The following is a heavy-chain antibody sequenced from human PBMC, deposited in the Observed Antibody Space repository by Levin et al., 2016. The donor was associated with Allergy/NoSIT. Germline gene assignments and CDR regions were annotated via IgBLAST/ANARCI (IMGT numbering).Heavy chain of an antibody. CDR2: INAGNGNT. CDR3: ARDNDILTGFDY. V-gene: IGHV1-3*01. J-gene: IGHJ4*02. D-gene: IGHD3-9*01. Sequence: WVRQAPGQRLEWMGWINAGNGNTKYSQKFQGRVTITRDTSASTAYMELSSLRSEDTAVYYCARDNDILTGFDYWGQGTLVTVSS.